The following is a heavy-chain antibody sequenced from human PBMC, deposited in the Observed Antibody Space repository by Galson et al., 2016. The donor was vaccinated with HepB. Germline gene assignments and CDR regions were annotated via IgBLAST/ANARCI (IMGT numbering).Heavy chain of an antibody. D-gene: IGHD4-23*01. CDR3: ARIPYGGNGPFDI. J-gene: IGHJ3*02. V-gene: IGHV3-7*03. Sequence: SLRLSCAASGFTFKNHWMNWVRQAPGKGLEWLANIKEDGSDKYYVASVEGRFTISRDNGKNSLYLQMISLRDEDTAVYYCARIPYGGNGPFDIWGQGTMVTVSS. CDR2: IKEDGSDK. CDR1: GFTFKNHW.